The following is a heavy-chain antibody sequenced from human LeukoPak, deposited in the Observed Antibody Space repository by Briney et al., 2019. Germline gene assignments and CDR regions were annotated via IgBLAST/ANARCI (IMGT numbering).Heavy chain of an antibody. CDR1: GDSMSYYY. CDR3: ARALRGYYMDV. J-gene: IGHJ6*03. CDR2: IYYSGSN. V-gene: IGHV4-59*01. Sequence: SETLSLTCTVSGDSMSYYYWSWIRQTPGKGLEWIGYIYYSGSNNYSPSLKSRATLSVDTSKNQFSLKLSSVTAADTAVYHCARALRGYYMDVWGKGTTVTVSS. D-gene: IGHD3-10*01.